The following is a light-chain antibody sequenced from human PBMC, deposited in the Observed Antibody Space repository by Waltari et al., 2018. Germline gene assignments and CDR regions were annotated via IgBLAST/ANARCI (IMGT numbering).Light chain of an antibody. CDR3: QQSYNLPFT. Sequence: DFQMPQSPSSLFASVGDSVTITCRASQSISTFLNWYQQKPGNAPKLLIYAASSLHSGVPSRFSGSGSGTDFTLSISSLQREDFATYYCQQSYNLPFTFGGGTKVESK. CDR1: QSISTF. CDR2: AAS. J-gene: IGKJ4*01. V-gene: IGKV1-39*01.